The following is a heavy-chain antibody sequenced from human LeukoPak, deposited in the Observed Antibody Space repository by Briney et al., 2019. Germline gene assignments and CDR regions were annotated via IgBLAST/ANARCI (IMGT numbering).Heavy chain of an antibody. Sequence: GASVKVSCKASGNTFTGYDVHWVRQAPGQGLEWMGLITPNGAVTNYAQNFQGRVTMTRDTSISTAYMELSRLRSDDTAVYYCARDLSYYYGSGSPFNWFDPWGQGTLVTVSS. V-gene: IGHV1-2*02. CDR3: ARDLSYYYGSGSPFNWFDP. D-gene: IGHD3-10*01. CDR1: GNTFTGYD. J-gene: IGHJ5*02. CDR2: ITPNGAVT.